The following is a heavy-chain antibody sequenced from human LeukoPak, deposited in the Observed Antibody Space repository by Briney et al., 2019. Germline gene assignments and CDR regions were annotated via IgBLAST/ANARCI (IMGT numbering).Heavy chain of an antibody. V-gene: IGHV1-24*01. CDR2: FDPEDGET. CDR1: GYTLTELS. CDR3: ATDEVGSSGWWHAYFDL. D-gene: IGHD6-19*01. Sequence: GASVKVSCKVSGYTLTELSMHWVRQAPGKGLGWRGGFDPEDGETIYAQKFQGRVTITEDTSTDTAYMELSSLRSEDTALYYCATDEVGSSGWWHAYFDLWGSGTLVTVSS. J-gene: IGHJ2*01.